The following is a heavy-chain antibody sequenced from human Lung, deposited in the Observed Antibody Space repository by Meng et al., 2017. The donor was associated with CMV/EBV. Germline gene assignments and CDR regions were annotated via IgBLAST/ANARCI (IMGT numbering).Heavy chain of an antibody. CDR1: GASMSSDY. CDR3: AKGGGSWFGP. D-gene: IGHD3-16*01. Sequence: SETXSLTSTVSGASMSSDYWSWIRQSPGKGLEWVASVYHMGNTNYNPSLKSRATISLDTSKSQFSLKLISVTGADTAMYYCAKGGGSWFGPWGQGSLGTVSS. J-gene: IGHJ5*02. CDR2: VYHMGNT. V-gene: IGHV4-59*12.